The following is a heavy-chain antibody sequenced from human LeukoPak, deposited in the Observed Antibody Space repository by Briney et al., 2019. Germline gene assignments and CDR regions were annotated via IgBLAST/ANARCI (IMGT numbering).Heavy chain of an antibody. Sequence: GGSLRLSCGASGFTFSSYWMHWVRQAPGKGLVWVTRINNDGSSTSYADSVQGRFTISRDNAKNTLYLQMNSLRAEDTALYYCARVARGDYYYYYMDVWGKGTTVTVSS. V-gene: IGHV3-74*01. J-gene: IGHJ6*03. D-gene: IGHD3-10*01. CDR1: GFTFSSYW. CDR3: ARVARGDYYYYYMDV. CDR2: INNDGSST.